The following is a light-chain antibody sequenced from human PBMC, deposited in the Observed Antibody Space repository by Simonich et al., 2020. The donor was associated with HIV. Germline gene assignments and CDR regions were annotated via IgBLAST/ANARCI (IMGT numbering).Light chain of an antibody. CDR3: QTWGTGIWV. V-gene: IGLV4-69*01. CDR2: LNSDGSH. CDR1: SGHSSYA. Sequence: QLVLTQSPSASASLGASVKLTCTLSSGHSSYAIAWHQQQPEKGPRYLMKLNSDGSHSKGDGIPDRCSGTSSGAERSLTISSLQSEDEADYYCQTWGTGIWVFGGGTKLTVL. J-gene: IGLJ3*02.